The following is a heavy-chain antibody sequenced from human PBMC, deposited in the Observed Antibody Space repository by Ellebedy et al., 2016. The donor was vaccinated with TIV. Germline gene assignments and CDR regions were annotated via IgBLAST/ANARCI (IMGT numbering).Heavy chain of an antibody. V-gene: IGHV3-23*01. Sequence: GESLKISXKSSGFSVSSYVMSRVRQAPGKGLKWVSGISRSGDRTYYADSVKGRFTISRDNSKNTLYLQMNSLRAEDTAVYYCAKDRDDDGDYVFDSWGQGTLVTVSS. CDR2: ISRSGDRT. J-gene: IGHJ4*02. D-gene: IGHD4-17*01. CDR1: GFSVSSYV. CDR3: AKDRDDDGDYVFDS.